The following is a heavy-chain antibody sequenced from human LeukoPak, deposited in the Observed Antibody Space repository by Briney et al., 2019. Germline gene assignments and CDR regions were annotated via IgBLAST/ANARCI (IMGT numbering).Heavy chain of an antibody. CDR3: AKEFPFDY. J-gene: IGHJ4*02. CDR2: IKSDGRRT. Sequence: PGGSLRLSCAASGFTFSNYWMHWVRQAPGKGLVWVSRIKSDGRRTNYADSVKGRFTISRDNAKNTVYLEMNSLRAADTAVYFCAKEFPFDYWGQGTLVTVSS. CDR1: GFTFSNYW. V-gene: IGHV3-74*01.